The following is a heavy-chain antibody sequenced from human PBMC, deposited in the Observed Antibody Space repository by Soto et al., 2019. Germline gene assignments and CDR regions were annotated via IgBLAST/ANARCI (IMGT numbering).Heavy chain of an antibody. Sequence: QVQLVESGGGVVQPGTSLRLSCAASGFIFTNYGIHWVRQAPGKGLEWVAIIFYDGSKEYYADSVKGRFTISRDNSKNTVYLQMNSLRGEDTAMYYCVRDGGKFDYWGQGTLVTVSS. V-gene: IGHV3-33*01. CDR1: GFIFTNYG. D-gene: IGHD3-16*01. CDR2: IFYDGSKE. CDR3: VRDGGKFDY. J-gene: IGHJ4*02.